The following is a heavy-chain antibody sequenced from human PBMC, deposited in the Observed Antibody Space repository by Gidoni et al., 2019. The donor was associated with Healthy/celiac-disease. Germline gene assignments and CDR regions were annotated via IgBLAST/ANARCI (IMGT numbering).Heavy chain of an antibody. D-gene: IGHD3-3*01. Sequence: QVQLQESGPDLVKPSETLSLTCTVSGYSISSGYYWGWIRQPPGKGLEWIGSIYHSGSTYYNPSLKSRVTISVDTSKNQFSLKLSSVTAADTAVYYCARRITIFGVVARWFDPWGQGTLVTVSS. CDR1: GYSISSGYY. V-gene: IGHV4-38-2*02. J-gene: IGHJ5*02. CDR2: IYHSGST. CDR3: ARRITIFGVVARWFDP.